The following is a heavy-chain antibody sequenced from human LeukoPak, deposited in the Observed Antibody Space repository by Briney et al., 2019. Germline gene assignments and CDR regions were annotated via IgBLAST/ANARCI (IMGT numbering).Heavy chain of an antibody. J-gene: IGHJ5*02. V-gene: IGHV1-2*02. CDR1: GYTFIGHY. CDR2: INPNSGGT. CDR3: ARDFSVYGDLNWFDP. D-gene: IGHD4-17*01. Sequence: ASVKVSCKASGYTFIGHYMHWVRQAPGQGLEWMGWINPNSGGTNYAQKFQGRVTMTRDTSISTAYMELSRLRSDDTAVYYCARDFSVYGDLNWFDPWGQGTLVTVSS.